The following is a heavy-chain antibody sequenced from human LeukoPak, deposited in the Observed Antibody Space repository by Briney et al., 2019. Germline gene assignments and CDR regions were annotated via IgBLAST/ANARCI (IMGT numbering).Heavy chain of an antibody. D-gene: IGHD4-23*01. CDR3: ARHMTTVVTSLDY. Sequence: GASVKFSCKASGYDFSSYGLSWVRHVPGQGLQWMGWISVYDGKTDYGPLQGRVAMTTDTFTGTAYMELRNLRSEDTAIYYCARHMTTVVTSLDYWGQGTMVTVSS. CDR2: ISVYDGKT. V-gene: IGHV1-18*01. J-gene: IGHJ4*02. CDR1: GYDFSSYG.